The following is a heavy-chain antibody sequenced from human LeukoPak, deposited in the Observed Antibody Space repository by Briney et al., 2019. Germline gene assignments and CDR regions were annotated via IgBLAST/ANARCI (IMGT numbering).Heavy chain of an antibody. CDR2: ISAYNGNT. D-gene: IGHD3-22*01. CDR1: GYTFTSYG. J-gene: IGHJ3*02. Sequence: ASVKVSCKASGYTFTSYGISWVRQAPGQGLEWMGWISAYNGNTNYAQKLQGRVTMTTDTSTSTAYMELRSLRSDDTAVYYCANVPYYYDSSGYNRGWAFDIWGQGAMVTVSS. CDR3: ANVPYYYDSSGYNRGWAFDI. V-gene: IGHV1-18*01.